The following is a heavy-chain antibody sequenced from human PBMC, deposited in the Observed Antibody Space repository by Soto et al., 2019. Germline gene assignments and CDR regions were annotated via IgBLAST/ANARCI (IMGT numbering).Heavy chain of an antibody. CDR2: IYYSGST. J-gene: IGHJ6*02. CDR1: GGSISSGGYY. CDR3: ARDSQRLEWTNGMDV. V-gene: IGHV4-31*03. D-gene: IGHD3-3*01. Sequence: PSETLSLTCTVSGGSISSGGYYWSWIRQHPGKGLEWIGYIYYSGSTYYNPSLKSRVTISVDTSKNQFSLKLSSVTAADTAVYYCARDSQRLEWTNGMDVWGQGTTVTVSS.